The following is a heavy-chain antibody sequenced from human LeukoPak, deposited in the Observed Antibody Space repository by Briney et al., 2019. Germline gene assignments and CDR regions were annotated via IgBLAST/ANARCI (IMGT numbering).Heavy chain of an antibody. CDR1: GYSSTDYW. D-gene: IGHD1-7*01. CDR3: ARRLGTTEDFDY. V-gene: IGHV5-51*01. Sequence: GESLKISCKVSGYSSTDYWIGWGRQLPGKGLEWWGSIYPADSDTKYSPSCQGQVTISADKSISTAYLQWSSLKASDTAMYYCARRLGTTEDFDYWGQGTLVTVSS. CDR2: IYPADSDT. J-gene: IGHJ4*02.